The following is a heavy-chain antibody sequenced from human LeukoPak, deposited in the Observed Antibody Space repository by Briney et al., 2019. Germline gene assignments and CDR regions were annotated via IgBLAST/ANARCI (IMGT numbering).Heavy chain of an antibody. CDR1: EFTFTSYA. CDR2: MSVSGGST. Sequence: GGSLRLSCAASEFTFTSYAMSWVCQAPGKGLEWVSAMSVSGGSTYYADSVKGRFTVSRDNSKNTLYLEMKSLRGEDTAVYYCAKDGVGDSSGYYLLEHWGQGTLVTVSS. D-gene: IGHD3-22*01. V-gene: IGHV3-23*01. CDR3: AKDGVGDSSGYYLLEH. J-gene: IGHJ1*01.